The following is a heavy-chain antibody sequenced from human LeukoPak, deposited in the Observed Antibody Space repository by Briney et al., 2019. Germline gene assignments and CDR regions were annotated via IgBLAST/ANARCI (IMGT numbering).Heavy chain of an antibody. V-gene: IGHV3-7*03. CDR1: GFTLTNYW. CDR2: VKQDGSGE. D-gene: IGHD3-9*01. Sequence: PGGSLRLSCAASGFTLTNYWMSWVRQAPGKGLEWVANVKQDGSGEYYVDSVKGRFTISRDSAKNSLYLQMNSLRAEDTAVYYCAKGLLTGYFAFDIWGQGTMVTVSS. J-gene: IGHJ3*02. CDR3: AKGLLTGYFAFDI.